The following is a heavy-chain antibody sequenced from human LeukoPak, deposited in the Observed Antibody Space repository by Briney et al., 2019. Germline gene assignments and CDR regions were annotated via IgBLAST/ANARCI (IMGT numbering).Heavy chain of an antibody. CDR2: IRSKAYGGTT. Sequence: GGSLRLSCAASGFTFSDYYMSWIRQAPGKGLEWVGFIRSKAYGGTTEYAASVKGRFTISRDDSKSIAYLQMNSLKTEDTAVYYCSRVPAATLYYYYYMDVWGKGTTVTISS. CDR1: GFTFSDYY. CDR3: SRVPAATLYYYYYMDV. D-gene: IGHD2-2*01. V-gene: IGHV3-49*03. J-gene: IGHJ6*03.